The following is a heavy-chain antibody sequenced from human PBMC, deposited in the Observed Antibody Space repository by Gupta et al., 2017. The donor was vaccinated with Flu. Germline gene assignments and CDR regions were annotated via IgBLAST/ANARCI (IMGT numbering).Heavy chain of an antibody. CDR2: ISTTGRQI. CDR3: ARGNDWFDS. Sequence: MNWVRQGPGKGLEWVASISTTGRQIFYGNSVKGRFIISRDNGEDSLYLQMNSMKPEDSGVYYCARGNDWFDSWGQGTRVTVSP. J-gene: IGHJ5*01. V-gene: IGHV3-21*01.